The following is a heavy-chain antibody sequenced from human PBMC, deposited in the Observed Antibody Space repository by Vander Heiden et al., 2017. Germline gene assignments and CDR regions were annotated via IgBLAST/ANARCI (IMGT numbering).Heavy chain of an antibody. Sequence: EVQLLESGGGLVQPGGSLRLSCAASGFTFTSYWMSGVRQAPGRGLEWVANIKQDGSEKYYVDSVKGRFTISRDNAKNSLYLQMNSLRAEDTAVYYCARGVLWFGELSHYYYYGMDVWGQGTTVTVSS. J-gene: IGHJ6*02. V-gene: IGHV3-7*03. CDR1: GFTFTSYW. D-gene: IGHD3-10*01. CDR2: IKQDGSEK. CDR3: ARGVLWFGELSHYYYYGMDV.